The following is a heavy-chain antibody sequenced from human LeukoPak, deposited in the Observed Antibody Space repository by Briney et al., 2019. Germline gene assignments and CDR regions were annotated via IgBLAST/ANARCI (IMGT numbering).Heavy chain of an antibody. CDR2: ISSSSTYI. CDR3: ARGGVATTGIGY. CDR1: GFTFSGHS. J-gene: IGHJ4*02. D-gene: IGHD1-1*01. Sequence: PGGSLRLSCAASGFTFSGHSMNWVRQAPGQGLEWVSSISSSSTYIYYADSVKGRFSISRDNAKNSLYLQMNSLRAEDTAVYYCARGGVATTGIGYWGQGTLVTVSS. V-gene: IGHV3-21*01.